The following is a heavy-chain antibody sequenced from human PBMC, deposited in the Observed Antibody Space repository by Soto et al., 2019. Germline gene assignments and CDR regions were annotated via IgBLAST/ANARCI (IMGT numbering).Heavy chain of an antibody. CDR2: ISGSGGST. CDR3: AKDRWGLYSGEDWFDP. Sequence: GGSLRLSCAASGFTFSSYAMSWVRQAPGKGLEWVSAISGSGGSTYYADSVKGRFTISRDNSKNTLYLQMNSLRAEDTAVYCCAKDRWGLYSGEDWFDPWGQGTLVTVSS. D-gene: IGHD1-26*01. V-gene: IGHV3-23*01. J-gene: IGHJ5*02. CDR1: GFTFSSYA.